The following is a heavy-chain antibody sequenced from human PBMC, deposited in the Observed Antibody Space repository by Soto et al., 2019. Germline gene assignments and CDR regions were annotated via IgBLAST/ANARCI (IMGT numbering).Heavy chain of an antibody. Sequence: EVQLVESGGGLVQPGGSLRLSCAASEFTFSGRSLHWVRQAPGKGLVWVSGIDKVGTDSTYADSVKGRFTSSRDNAKTTVYLQMNRLRVEDKAVYYCARGWFGPDVWGKGTTVTVSS. CDR1: EFTFSGRS. V-gene: IGHV3-74*01. D-gene: IGHD3-10*01. CDR2: IDKVGTDS. J-gene: IGHJ6*03. CDR3: ARGWFGPDV.